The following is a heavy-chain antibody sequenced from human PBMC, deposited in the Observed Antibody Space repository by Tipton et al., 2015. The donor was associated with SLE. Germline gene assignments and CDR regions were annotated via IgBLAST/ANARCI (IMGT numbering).Heavy chain of an antibody. CDR3: ASWGYCRGGNCYTGWIDP. V-gene: IGHV4-59*01. J-gene: IGHJ5*02. CDR2: IYYSGST. CDR1: GGSISSYY. Sequence: GSLRLSCSVSGGSISSYYWSWIRRPPGKGLEWIGYIYYSGSTTYNSSLQGRVAISVDTSKSQFSLKVNSVTAADTAVYFCASWGYCRGGNCYTGWIDPWGQGILVVVSS. D-gene: IGHD2-15*01.